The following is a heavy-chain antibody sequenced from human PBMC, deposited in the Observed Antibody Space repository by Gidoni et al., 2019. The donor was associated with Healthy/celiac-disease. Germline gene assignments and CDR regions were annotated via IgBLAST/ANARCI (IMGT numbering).Heavy chain of an antibody. V-gene: IGHV3-21*01. Sequence: EVQLVESGGGLVKPGGSLRLSCAASGFTFSSYSMNWVRQAPGKGLEWVSSISSSSSYIYYADSVKGRFTISRDNAKNSLYLQMNSLRAEDTAVYYCARGSYCSSTSCYNDAFDIWGQGTMVTVSS. CDR2: ISSSSSYI. CDR1: GFTFSSYS. J-gene: IGHJ3*02. D-gene: IGHD2-2*01. CDR3: ARGSYCSSTSCYNDAFDI.